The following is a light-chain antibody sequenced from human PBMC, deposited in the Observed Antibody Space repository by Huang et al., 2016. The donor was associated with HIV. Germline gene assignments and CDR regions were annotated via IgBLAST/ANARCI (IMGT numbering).Light chain of an antibody. V-gene: IGKV1-NL1*01. Sequence: DIQMTQSPSSLSASVGDSVTLTCRASQDIRSSLAWYQQKPGKAPKLLLYAASRLESGVPSRFSGCGSGTYYTLIISGLQPEDFATYYCQQYYTTPLTFGGGTKVEIK. J-gene: IGKJ4*01. CDR1: QDIRSS. CDR2: AAS. CDR3: QQYYTTPLT.